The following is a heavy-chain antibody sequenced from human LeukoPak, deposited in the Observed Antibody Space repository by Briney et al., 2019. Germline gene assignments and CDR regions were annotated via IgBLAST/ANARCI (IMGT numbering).Heavy chain of an antibody. J-gene: IGHJ4*02. CDR2: INHSGST. CDR3: ARRRTYGSGSYFPHFDY. CDR1: GGSFSGYY. D-gene: IGHD3-10*01. Sequence: PSETLSLTCAVYGGSFSGYYWSWIRQPPGKGLEWIGEINHSGSTNYNPSLKSRVTISVDTSKNQFSLKLSSVTAADTAVYYCARRRTYGSGSYFPHFDYWGQGTLVTVSS. V-gene: IGHV4-34*01.